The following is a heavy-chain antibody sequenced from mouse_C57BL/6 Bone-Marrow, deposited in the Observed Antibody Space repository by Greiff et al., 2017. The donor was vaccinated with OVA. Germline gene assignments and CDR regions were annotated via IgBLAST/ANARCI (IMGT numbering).Heavy chain of an antibody. CDR3: ARWDYSWYFDV. J-gene: IGHJ1*03. D-gene: IGHD1-1*01. CDR2: IDPSDSET. V-gene: IGHV1-52*01. Sequence: QVQLQQPGAELVRPGSSVKRSCKASGYTFTSYWMHWVKQRPIQGLEWIGNIDPSDSETHYNQKFKDKATLTVDKSSSTAYMQLSSLTSEDSAVYYCARWDYSWYFDVWGTGTTVTVSS. CDR1: GYTFTSYW.